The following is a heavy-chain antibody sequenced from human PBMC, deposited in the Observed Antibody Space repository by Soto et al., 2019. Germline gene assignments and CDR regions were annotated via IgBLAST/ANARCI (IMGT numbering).Heavy chain of an antibody. Sequence: SETLSLTCVVSSYVIESGHYWGWVRQPPGKGLEWVGSIYDSGTTYYNPSLRSRVTISADTSKNQFSLSLTSVTAADTAVYYCARSPQYYTPGSSPFDYWGPGTMVTVSS. D-gene: IGHD3-3*01. V-gene: IGHV4-38-2*01. CDR1: SYVIESGHY. CDR3: ARSPQYYTPGSSPFDY. CDR2: IYDSGTT. J-gene: IGHJ4*03.